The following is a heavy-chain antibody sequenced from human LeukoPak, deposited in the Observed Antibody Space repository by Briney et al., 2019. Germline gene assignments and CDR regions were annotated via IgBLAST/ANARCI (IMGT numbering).Heavy chain of an antibody. CDR3: ARVKGYCSSTSCFYYFDY. J-gene: IGHJ4*02. Sequence: GASVKVSCKASGGTFSSYAISWVRQATGQGLEWMGWMNPNSGNTGYAQKFQGRVTITRDTSASTAYMELSSLRSEDTAVYYCARVKGYCSSTSCFYYFDYWGQGTLVTVSS. D-gene: IGHD2-2*01. CDR1: GGTFSSYA. V-gene: IGHV1-8*03. CDR2: MNPNSGNT.